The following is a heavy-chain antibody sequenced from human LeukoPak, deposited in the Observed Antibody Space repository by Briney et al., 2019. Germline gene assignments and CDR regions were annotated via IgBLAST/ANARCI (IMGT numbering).Heavy chain of an antibody. CDR1: GFTLTNYA. Sequence: GGSLRLSCTASGFTLTNYAMNWVRQAPGKGLEWVSGISSSGGDTYHADSVKGRFTISRDNSKNTLYLQMNSLRAEDTAVYYCAKVPGSYYEDFDYWGQGILVTVSS. CDR3: AKVPGSYYEDFDY. D-gene: IGHD3-10*01. V-gene: IGHV3-23*01. CDR2: ISSSGGDT. J-gene: IGHJ4*02.